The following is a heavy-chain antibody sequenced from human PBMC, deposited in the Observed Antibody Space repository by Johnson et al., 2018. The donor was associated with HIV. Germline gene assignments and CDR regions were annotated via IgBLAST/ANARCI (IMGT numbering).Heavy chain of an antibody. CDR3: ARDLVATSSSLAFDM. CDR1: GYTFSTYA. CDR2: ISYDRNNK. J-gene: IGHJ3*02. V-gene: IGHV3-30*14. Sequence: QVQLVESGGGVVQPGRSLRLSCAASGYTFSTYAMHWVRQAPGKGLEWVTVISYDRNNKYYADYVKGRFTVSRDNSKNTLYLQMNSLRPEDTAVYYCARDLVATSSSLAFDMWGQGTMVTVSS. D-gene: IGHD6-6*01.